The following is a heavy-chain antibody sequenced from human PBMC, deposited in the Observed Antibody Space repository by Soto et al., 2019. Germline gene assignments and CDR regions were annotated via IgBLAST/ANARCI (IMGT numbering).Heavy chain of an antibody. CDR1: GFSLSTSGVS. Sequence: QITLKESGPTLVKPTQTLTLTCTFSGFSLSTSGVSVGWVRQPPGQALEWLALTYWDDDKRYSPSLNNRVTIPNDTSKTPVVLTMTNVDPVDTATYFCVHGQGDYDSYYYRMDVWGQGTTVTVSS. CDR3: VHGQGDYDSYYYRMDV. V-gene: IGHV2-5*02. CDR2: TYWDDDK. D-gene: IGHD4-17*01. J-gene: IGHJ6*02.